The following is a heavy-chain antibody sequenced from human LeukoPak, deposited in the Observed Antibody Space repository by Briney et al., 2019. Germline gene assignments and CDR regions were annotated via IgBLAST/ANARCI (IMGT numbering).Heavy chain of an antibody. CDR1: GFTFSSYS. CDR2: ISSSSSYI. V-gene: IGHV3-21*01. CDR3: ARCGSGSYADYYYYYYMDV. J-gene: IGHJ6*03. D-gene: IGHD3-10*01. Sequence: GGSLRLSCAASGFTFSSYSMNWVRQAPGKGLEWVSYISSSSSYIYYADSVKGRFTISRDKAENSLYLQMNRMRAEDTAVYYCARCGSGSYADYYYYYYMDVWGKGTTVTISS.